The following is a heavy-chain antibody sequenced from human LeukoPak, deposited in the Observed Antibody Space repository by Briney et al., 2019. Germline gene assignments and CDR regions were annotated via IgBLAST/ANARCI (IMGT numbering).Heavy chain of an antibody. Sequence: GASVKVSCKVSGYTLTEFSMHWVRQAPGKGLEWMGGFDFEDGETTYAQKFQGRVTMTEDTPTDTAYMDLRSLRSEDTAVYYCATELPRGLLSYWGQGTLVTVSS. CDR3: ATELPRGLLSY. D-gene: IGHD1-26*01. CDR2: FDFEDGET. V-gene: IGHV1-24*01. CDR1: GYTLTEFS. J-gene: IGHJ4*02.